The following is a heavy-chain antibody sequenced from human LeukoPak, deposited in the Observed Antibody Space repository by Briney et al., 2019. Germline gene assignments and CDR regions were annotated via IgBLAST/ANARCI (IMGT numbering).Heavy chain of an antibody. Sequence: SETLSLTCAVYGGSFSGYYWSWIRQPPGKGLEWIGEINHSGSTNYNPSLKSRVTISVDTSKNQFSLKLSSVTAADTAVYYCARERRYYDSSGYYYVRTYYFDYWGQGTLVTVSS. J-gene: IGHJ4*02. CDR2: INHSGST. CDR1: GGSFSGYY. D-gene: IGHD3-22*01. V-gene: IGHV4-34*01. CDR3: ARERRYYDSSGYYYVRTYYFDY.